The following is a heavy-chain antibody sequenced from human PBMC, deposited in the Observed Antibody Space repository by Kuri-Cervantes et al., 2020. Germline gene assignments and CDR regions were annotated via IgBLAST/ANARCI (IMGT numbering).Heavy chain of an antibody. D-gene: IGHD4-23*01. V-gene: IGHV3-23*01. CDR2: ISGSGGTP. CDR3: AKETLYGGNPWYYFDY. J-gene: IGHJ4*02. Sequence: GGFLRLSCAASGFTFSNYAMNWVRQAPGKGLEWVPAISGSGGTPYYADSVKGRFAISRDNSKNTLYLQMNSLRAEDTAVYYCAKETLYGGNPWYYFDYWGQGTLVTVSS. CDR1: GFTFSNYA.